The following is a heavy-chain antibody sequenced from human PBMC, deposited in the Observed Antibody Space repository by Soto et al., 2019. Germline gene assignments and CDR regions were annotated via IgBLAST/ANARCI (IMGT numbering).Heavy chain of an antibody. Sequence: PSATLYLTCTVSGGSIYRSGYYWGWIRQPPGRGLEWIGNIDYNGVTYSNPSLKSRVTISRDTSKNQFSLKLTSVTAADTALYYCGKVLVGATGHTDSDSWGPGTLVTVS. V-gene: IGHV4-39*01. CDR3: GKVLVGATGHTDSDS. J-gene: IGHJ4*02. D-gene: IGHD2-15*01. CDR1: GGSIYRSGYY. CDR2: IDYNGVT.